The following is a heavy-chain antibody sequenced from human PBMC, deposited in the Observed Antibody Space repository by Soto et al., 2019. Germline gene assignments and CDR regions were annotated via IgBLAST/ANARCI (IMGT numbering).Heavy chain of an antibody. CDR3: ARAKLAYSYGTFDY. Sequence: GGSLRLSCAASGFTFSSYGMHWVRQAPGKGLEWVAVIWYDGSNKYYADSVKGRFTISRDNSKNTLYLQMNSLRAADTAVYYCARAKLAYSYGTFDYWGQGTQVTVSS. CDR1: GFTFSSYG. V-gene: IGHV3-33*01. J-gene: IGHJ4*02. CDR2: IWYDGSNK. D-gene: IGHD5-18*01.